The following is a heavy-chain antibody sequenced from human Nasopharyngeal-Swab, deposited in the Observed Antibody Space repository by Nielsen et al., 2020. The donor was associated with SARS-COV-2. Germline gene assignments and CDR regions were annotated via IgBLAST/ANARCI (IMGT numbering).Heavy chain of an antibody. CDR1: GFTVSSNY. D-gene: IGHD1-26*01. J-gene: IGHJ4*02. CDR3: ARDIVGATPNFDY. V-gene: IGHV3-66*02. Sequence: GESLKISCAASGFTVSSNYMSWVRQAPGKGLEWVSVIYSGGSTYYADSVKGRFTISRDNSKNTLYLQMNSLRAEDTAVYYCARDIVGATPNFDYWGQGTLVTASS. CDR2: IYSGGST.